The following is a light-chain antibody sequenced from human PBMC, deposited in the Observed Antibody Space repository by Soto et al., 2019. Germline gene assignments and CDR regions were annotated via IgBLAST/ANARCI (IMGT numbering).Light chain of an antibody. CDR1: LPISNY. V-gene: IGKV1-27*01. Sequence: DIQMTQSPSSLSASVGDRVTITCRASLPISNYLAWYQQKPGKIPNLLIYAASTLQPGVTSRFSGSGSGTDFTLPIRSLEPEDAAAYYCQKYHSAPHNVGVGTKVDSK. J-gene: IGKJ4*01. CDR2: AAS. CDR3: QKYHSAPHN.